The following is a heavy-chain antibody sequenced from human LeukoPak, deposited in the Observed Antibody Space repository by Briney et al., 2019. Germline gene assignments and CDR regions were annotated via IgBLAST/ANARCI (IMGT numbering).Heavy chain of an antibody. CDR2: IYSGGST. Sequence: PGGSLRLSCAASGFTVSSNYMSWVRQAPGKGLEWVSVIYSGGSTYYADSVKGRFTISRDNSKNTLYLQMNCLRAEDTAVYYCARGSVFRYGMDVWGQGTTVTVSS. D-gene: IGHD3-3*02. J-gene: IGHJ6*02. V-gene: IGHV3-66*02. CDR3: ARGSVFRYGMDV. CDR1: GFTVSSNY.